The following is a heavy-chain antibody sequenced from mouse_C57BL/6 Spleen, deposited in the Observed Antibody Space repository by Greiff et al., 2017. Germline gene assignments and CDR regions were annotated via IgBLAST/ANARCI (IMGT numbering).Heavy chain of an antibody. Sequence: EVQLQQSGPELVKPGASVKISCKASGYSFTGYYMNWVKQSPEKSLEWIGEINPSTGGTTYNQKFKAKATLTVDKSSSTAYMQLKILTSEDSAVYCCARRYYDSSYDYWGQGTTLTVSS. J-gene: IGHJ2*01. CDR2: INPSTGGT. CDR3: ARRYYDSSYDY. V-gene: IGHV1-42*01. D-gene: IGHD1-1*01. CDR1: GYSFTGYY.